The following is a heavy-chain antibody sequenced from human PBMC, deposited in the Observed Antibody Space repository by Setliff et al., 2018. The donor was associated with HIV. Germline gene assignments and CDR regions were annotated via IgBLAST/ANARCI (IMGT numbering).Heavy chain of an antibody. CDR2: IKTKADGGTA. Sequence: GGSLRLSCAASGFNFSNTWMNWVRQAPGKGLEWVGRIKTKADGGTADYAAPVKGRFTISRDDSKNMLFVQMSSLRSEDTAVYHCTTGANWNYWGQGTLVT. CDR1: GFNFSNTW. V-gene: IGHV3-15*07. D-gene: IGHD1-1*01. J-gene: IGHJ4*02. CDR3: TTGANWNY.